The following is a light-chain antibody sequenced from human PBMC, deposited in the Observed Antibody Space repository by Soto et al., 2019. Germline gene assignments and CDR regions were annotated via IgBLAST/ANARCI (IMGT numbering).Light chain of an antibody. Sequence: EVGMTQSPGTLSLSPGERATLSCRASQSVSSTYLAWYRQKPGQAPRLLIYGASSRAAGIPDRFSGSGSGTDFTLTISRLEPEDFAVYYCHHFGSSRHTFGQGTKVDI. J-gene: IGKJ2*01. CDR3: HHFGSSRHT. CDR2: GAS. CDR1: QSVSSTY. V-gene: IGKV3-20*01.